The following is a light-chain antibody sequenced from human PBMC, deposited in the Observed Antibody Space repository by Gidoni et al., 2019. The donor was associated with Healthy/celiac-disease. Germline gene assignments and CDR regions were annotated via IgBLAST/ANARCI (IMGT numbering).Light chain of an antibody. CDR1: QSISSW. V-gene: IGKV1-5*03. CDR2: KAS. J-gene: IGKJ1*01. Sequence: DIQMTQSLSTLSVSVGERVTITCRASQSISSWLAWYQQKPGKAPKLLINKASSLESGVPSRFSGSGSGTEFTLTISSLQPDDFATYYCQQYNSYSRTFGQGTKVEIK. CDR3: QQYNSYSRT.